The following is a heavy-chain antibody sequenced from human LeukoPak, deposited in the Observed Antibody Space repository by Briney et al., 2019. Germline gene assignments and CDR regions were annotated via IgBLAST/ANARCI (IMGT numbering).Heavy chain of an antibody. Sequence: GGSLRLSCAASEFTFSNYWMSWVRQAPGNGVEWVANIKRDGSEKYYVDSVKGRFTISRDNAKNSLFLHMNSLRVEDTAVYYCARDHGSSWGTFDYWGQGTLVTVSS. D-gene: IGHD6-13*01. CDR2: IKRDGSEK. CDR3: ARDHGSSWGTFDY. CDR1: EFTFSNYW. J-gene: IGHJ4*02. V-gene: IGHV3-7*03.